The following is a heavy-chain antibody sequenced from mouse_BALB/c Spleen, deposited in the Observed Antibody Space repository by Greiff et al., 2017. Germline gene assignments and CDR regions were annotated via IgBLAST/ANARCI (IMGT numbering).Heavy chain of an antibody. Sequence: QVQLKESGPGLVAPSQSLSITCTVSGFSLTGYGVNWVRQPPGKGLEWLGMIWGDGSTDYNSALKSRLSISKDNSKSQVFLKMNSLQTDDTARYYCARERAYYGNYVRYFDVWGEGTTVTVSS. D-gene: IGHD2-10*01. J-gene: IGHJ1*01. CDR3: ARERAYYGNYVRYFDV. CDR2: IWGDGST. CDR1: GFSLTGYG. V-gene: IGHV2-6-7*01.